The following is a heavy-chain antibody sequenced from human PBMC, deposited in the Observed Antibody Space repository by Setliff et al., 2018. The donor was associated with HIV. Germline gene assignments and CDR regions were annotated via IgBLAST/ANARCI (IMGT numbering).Heavy chain of an antibody. J-gene: IGHJ4*02. V-gene: IGHV4-59*03. CDR3: ARKHLFNVFDY. CDR1: GGSISTYY. CDR2: VYYSGTT. Sequence: KPSETLSLTCTVSGGSISTYYWSWIRQPPGKGLEWIGYVYYSGTTNYNPSLKSRVTISVDTSKNQFSLSLNSVTAADTAVYYCARKHLFNVFDYWGQGTLVTVS.